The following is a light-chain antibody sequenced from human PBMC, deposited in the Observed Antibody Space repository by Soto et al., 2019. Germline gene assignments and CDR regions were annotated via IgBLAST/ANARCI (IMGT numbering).Light chain of an antibody. CDR3: QHTYNTPPK. Sequence: DIQMTQSPSSLSASVGDRVTITCRASQTISTYLNWYQETPGKATKLLIYAASTLESGVPSRFRGSGSGTDFTLTISALQPEDFATYFCQHTYNTPPKFGGGTKVEI. CDR2: AAS. J-gene: IGKJ4*02. V-gene: IGKV1-39*01. CDR1: QTISTY.